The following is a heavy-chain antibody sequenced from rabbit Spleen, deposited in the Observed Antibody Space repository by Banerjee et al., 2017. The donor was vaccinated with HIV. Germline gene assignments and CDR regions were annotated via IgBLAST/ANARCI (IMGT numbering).Heavy chain of an antibody. CDR3: ARNYVNAFDP. J-gene: IGHJ2*01. CDR1: GFSFSNSYY. D-gene: IGHD1-1*01. Sequence: QSLEESGGGLVQPEGSLTLTCTASGFSFSNSYYMCWVRQAPGKGLEWIGCIYAGSSGSSYYASWAKGRFTISKTSSTTVTLQMTSLTAADTATYFCARNYVNAFDPWGQGTLVTVS. CDR2: IYAGSSGSS. V-gene: IGHV1S40*01.